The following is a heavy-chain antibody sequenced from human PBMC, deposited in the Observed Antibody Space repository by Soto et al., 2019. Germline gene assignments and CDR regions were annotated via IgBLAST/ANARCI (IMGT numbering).Heavy chain of an antibody. CDR2: INPNSGGT. D-gene: IGHD1-20*01. CDR3: ARSLTLTLTGTPSLNWFDP. CDR1: GYTFTGYY. Sequence: ASVKVSCKASGYTFTGYYMHWVRQAPGQGLEWMGWINPNSGGTNYAQKFQGWVTMTRDTSISTAYMELSRLRSDDTAVYYCARSLTLTLTGTPSLNWFDPWGQGTLVTVSS. J-gene: IGHJ5*02. V-gene: IGHV1-2*04.